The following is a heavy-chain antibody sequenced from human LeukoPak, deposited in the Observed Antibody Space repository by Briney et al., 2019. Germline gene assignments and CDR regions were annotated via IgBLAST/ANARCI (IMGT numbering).Heavy chain of an antibody. D-gene: IGHD3-10*01. CDR2: ISAYNGNT. J-gene: IGHJ4*02. V-gene: IGHV1-18*01. Sequence: ASVKVSCKASGYTFTSYGISWVRQAPGQGREWMGWISAYNGNTNNAQKFQGRVTMTTDTTTSTAYMDLRSLTSDDTAVYYCARDQRIGDYTSGSYCFDYWGQGTLVTVSS. CDR3: ARDQRIGDYTSGSYCFDY. CDR1: GYTFTSYG.